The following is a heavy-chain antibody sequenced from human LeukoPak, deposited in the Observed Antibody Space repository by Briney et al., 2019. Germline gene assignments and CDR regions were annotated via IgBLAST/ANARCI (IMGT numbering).Heavy chain of an antibody. D-gene: IGHD3-22*01. CDR3: AKQTEDYPDRSYGYYFDY. J-gene: IGHJ4*02. CDR2: ISWNSGSI. V-gene: IGHV3-9*01. Sequence: PGRSLRLSCAASGFTFDDYAMHWVRQVPGKGLEWVSGISWNSGSIGYADSVKGRFTISRDNAKNSLYLQMNSLRAEDTALYYCAKQTEDYPDRSYGYYFDYWGQGTLVTVSS. CDR1: GFTFDDYA.